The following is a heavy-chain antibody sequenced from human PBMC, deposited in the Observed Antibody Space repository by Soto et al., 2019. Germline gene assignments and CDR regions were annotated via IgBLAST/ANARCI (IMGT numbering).Heavy chain of an antibody. CDR3: ARALAPFYCSSTSCYQYYYGMDV. CDR2: IIPIFGTA. CDR1: GGTFSSYA. J-gene: IGHJ6*02. Sequence: ASVKVSCKASGGTFSSYAISWVRQAPGQGLEWMGGIIPIFGTANYAQKFQGRVTITADESTSTAYMELSSLRSEDTAVYYCARALAPFYCSSTSCYQYYYGMDVWGQGTTVTVSS. V-gene: IGHV1-69*13. D-gene: IGHD2-2*01.